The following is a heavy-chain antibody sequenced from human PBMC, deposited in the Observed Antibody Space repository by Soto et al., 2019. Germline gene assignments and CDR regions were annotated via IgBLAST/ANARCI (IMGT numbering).Heavy chain of an antibody. CDR3: ARVVRPDIVVVVATPGLNWFDP. D-gene: IGHD2-15*01. CDR1: GFTFSSYS. J-gene: IGHJ5*02. CDR2: ISSSSSTI. Sequence: GSLRLSCAASGFTFSSYSMNWVRQAPGKGLEWVSYISSSSSTIYYADSVKGRFTISRDNAKNSLYLQMNSLRDEDTAVYYCARVVRPDIVVVVATPGLNWFDPWGQGTLVTVSS. V-gene: IGHV3-48*02.